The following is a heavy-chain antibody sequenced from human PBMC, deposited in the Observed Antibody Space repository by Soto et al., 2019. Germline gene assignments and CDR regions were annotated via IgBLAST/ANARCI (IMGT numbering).Heavy chain of an antibody. CDR3: AKDGSHNFDY. CDR2: MPYDGSNE. J-gene: IGHJ4*02. V-gene: IGHV3-30*18. D-gene: IGHD1-26*01. CDR1: GFTFSHYA. Sequence: QVQLVESGGGVVQPGRSLRLSCAASGFTFSHYAWHWVRQAPAKGLGWVALMPYDGSNEYYADSVKARFTISRDNSKNTLYLQMNSLRAEDTAVYYCAKDGSHNFDYWGQGTLVTVSS.